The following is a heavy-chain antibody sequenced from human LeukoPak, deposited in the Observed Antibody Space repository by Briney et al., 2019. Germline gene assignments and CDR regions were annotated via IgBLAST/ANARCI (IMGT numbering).Heavy chain of an antibody. D-gene: IGHD3-16*02. CDR2: ISGSSSYI. Sequence: PGRSLRLSCAASGFIFDDYAMHWVRQAPGKGLEWVSSISGSSSYIYYADSVKGRFTISRHNAKNSLYLQMNSLRAEDTAVYYCARVSAGVIGMKDVFDIWGQGTMVTVSS. J-gene: IGHJ3*02. CDR3: ARVSAGVIGMKDVFDI. V-gene: IGHV3-21*01. CDR1: GFIFDDYA.